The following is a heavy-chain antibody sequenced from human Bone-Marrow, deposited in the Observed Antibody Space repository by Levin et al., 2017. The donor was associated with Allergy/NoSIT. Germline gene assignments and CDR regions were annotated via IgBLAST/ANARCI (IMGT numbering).Heavy chain of an antibody. CDR3: ARDIGFVVVPAASWYFDL. CDR1: GYTFTGYY. Sequence: PWASVKVSCKASGYTFTGYYMHWVRQAPGQGLEWMGRINPNSGGTNYAQKFQGRVTMTRDTSISTAYMELSRLRSDDTAVYYCARDIGFVVVPAASWYFDLWGRGTLVTVSS. D-gene: IGHD2-2*01. CDR2: INPNSGGT. V-gene: IGHV1-2*06. J-gene: IGHJ2*01.